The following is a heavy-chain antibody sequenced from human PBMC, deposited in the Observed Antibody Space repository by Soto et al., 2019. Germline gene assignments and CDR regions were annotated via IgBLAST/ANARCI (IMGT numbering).Heavy chain of an antibody. CDR1: GGSISSSSYY. J-gene: IGHJ4*02. CDR2: IYYSGST. Sequence: PSETICLTCTVSGGSISSSSYYWGWISQPPGKGLKWIGSIYYSGSTYYKTSLKNRVTISVDTSKNQFSLKLSSVTAADTALYYCARLVRYFDGLDNWGQGPLVTVSS. CDR3: ARLVRYFDGLDN. V-gene: IGHV4-39*01. D-gene: IGHD3-9*01.